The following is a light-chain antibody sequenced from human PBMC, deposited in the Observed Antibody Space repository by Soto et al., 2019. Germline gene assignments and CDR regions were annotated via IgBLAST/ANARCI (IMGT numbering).Light chain of an antibody. V-gene: IGLV2-23*02. Sequence: QSVLTQPASVSGYPGQSITISCTGTSGDVGNFDLVSWYQQHPGKAPKLIIYEVNKRPSAVSNRFSGSKSDNTASLTISGLQAEDEAEYYCCSYAGSRTFVFGTGTKVTVL. J-gene: IGLJ1*01. CDR2: EVN. CDR1: SGDVGNFDL. CDR3: CSYAGSRTFV.